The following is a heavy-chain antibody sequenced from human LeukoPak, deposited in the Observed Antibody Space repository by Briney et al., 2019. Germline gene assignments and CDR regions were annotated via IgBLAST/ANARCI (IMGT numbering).Heavy chain of an antibody. CDR2: IKQDGSEK. J-gene: IGHJ3*02. CDR1: GFTLSSYW. V-gene: IGHV3-7*01. Sequence: GGSLRLSCAASGFTLSSYWMSWVRQAPGKGLEWVANIKQDGSEKYYVDSVKGRFTISRDNAKNSLYLQMNSLRAEDTAVSYCARDLSRSYYYDSRPGAFDIWGQGTMVTVSS. D-gene: IGHD3-22*01. CDR3: ARDLSRSYYYDSRPGAFDI.